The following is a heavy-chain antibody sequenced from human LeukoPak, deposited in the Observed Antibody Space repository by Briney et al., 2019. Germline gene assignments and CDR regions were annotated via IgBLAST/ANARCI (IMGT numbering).Heavy chain of an antibody. CDR3: AIQAYDSSAPFDY. D-gene: IGHD3-22*01. J-gene: IGHJ4*02. CDR2: IYYSGST. CDR1: GGSISSGGYY. Sequence: SETLSLTCTVSGGSISSGGYYWSWIRQPPGKGLEWIGYIYYSGSTNYNPSLKSRVTISVDTSKNQFSLKLSSVTAADTAVYYCAIQAYDSSAPFDYWGQGTLVTVSS. V-gene: IGHV4-61*08.